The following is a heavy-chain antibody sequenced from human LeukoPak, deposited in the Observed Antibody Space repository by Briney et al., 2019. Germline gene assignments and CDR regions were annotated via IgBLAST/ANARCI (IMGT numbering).Heavy chain of an antibody. CDR1: GFTFSSYW. V-gene: IGHV3-7*03. D-gene: IGHD3-10*01. J-gene: IGHJ4*02. CDR2: IKQDGSEK. CDR3: ARDRVCFGELLPYFDY. Sequence: GGSLRLSCAASGFTFSSYWMSWVRQAPGKGLEWVANIKQDGSEKYYVDSVKGRFTISRDNAKNSLYLQMNSLRAEDTAVYYCARDRVCFGELLPYFDYWGQGTLVTVSS.